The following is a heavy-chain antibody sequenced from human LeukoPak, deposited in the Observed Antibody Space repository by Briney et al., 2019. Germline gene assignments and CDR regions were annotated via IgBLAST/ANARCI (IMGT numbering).Heavy chain of an antibody. J-gene: IGHJ4*02. V-gene: IGHV3-23*01. Sequence: GGSLRLSCAASGFTFSSYAMTWVRQAPGKGLEWVSAISGSGGGTYYADSVKGRFTISRDNSKNTLYLQMNSLRAEDTAVYYCAKRISSSWWGFGYWGQGTLVTVSS. CDR3: AKRISSSWWGFGY. D-gene: IGHD6-13*01. CDR2: ISGSGGGT. CDR1: GFTFSSYA.